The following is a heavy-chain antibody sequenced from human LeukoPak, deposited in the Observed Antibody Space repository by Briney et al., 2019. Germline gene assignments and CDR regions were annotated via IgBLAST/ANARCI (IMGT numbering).Heavy chain of an antibody. CDR2: IYYSGST. V-gene: IGHV4-59*01. D-gene: IGHD3-22*01. CDR1: GGSISSYY. J-gene: IGHJ3*02. CDR3: ARATPLIVVLNDAFDI. Sequence: SETLSLTCTVSGGSISSYYWSWIRQPPGKGLEWIGYIYYSGSTNYNPSLKSRVTISVDTSKNQFSLKLSSVTAADTAVYYCARATPLIVVLNDAFDIWGQGTMVTVSS.